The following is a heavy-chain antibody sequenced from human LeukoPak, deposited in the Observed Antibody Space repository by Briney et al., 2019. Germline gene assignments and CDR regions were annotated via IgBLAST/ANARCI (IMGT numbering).Heavy chain of an antibody. CDR1: GFTVSSNY. D-gene: IGHD3-22*01. CDR3: ARDAADYYDPRGDAFDI. Sequence: GGSLRLSCAASGFTVSSNYMSWVRQAPGKGLEWVSVIYSGGSTYYADSVKGRFTISRDNAKNSLYLQMNSLRAEDTAVYYCARDAADYYDPRGDAFDIWGQGTMVTVSS. J-gene: IGHJ3*02. V-gene: IGHV3-66*01. CDR2: IYSGGST.